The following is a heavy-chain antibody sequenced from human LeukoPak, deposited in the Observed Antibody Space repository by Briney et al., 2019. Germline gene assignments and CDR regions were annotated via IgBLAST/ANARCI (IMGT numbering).Heavy chain of an antibody. CDR3: AKRAPYSFDY. Sequence: GGSLRLSCAASGFTFSAYGMSWVRQAPGKGLEWVSGINAGGGGTYCADSVKGQFTISRDNSKNTLYLQMNSLRVEDTAVYYCAKRAPYSFDYWGQGTLVTVPS. CDR2: INAGGGGT. V-gene: IGHV3-23*01. CDR1: GFTFSAYG. J-gene: IGHJ4*02.